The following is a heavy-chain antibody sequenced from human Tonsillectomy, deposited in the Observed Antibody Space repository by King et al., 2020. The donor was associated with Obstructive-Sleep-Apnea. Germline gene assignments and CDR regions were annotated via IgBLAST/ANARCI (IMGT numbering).Heavy chain of an antibody. J-gene: IGHJ5*02. D-gene: IGHD3-10*01. CDR3: ARDMGWFDP. Sequence: LQLQESGPGLVKPSETLSLTCTVSGGSIYSSSYYWGWIRQSPGKGLEWIGSIYYSGNTYYKSSLKSRVTISVDTSKNQFSLKLSSVTAADTAVYYCARDMGWFDPWGQGTLVTVSS. CDR2: IYYSGNT. CDR1: GGSIYSSSYY. V-gene: IGHV4-39*07.